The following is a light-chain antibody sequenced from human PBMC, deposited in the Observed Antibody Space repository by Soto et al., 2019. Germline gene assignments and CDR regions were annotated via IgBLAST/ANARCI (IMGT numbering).Light chain of an antibody. V-gene: IGLV2-14*01. J-gene: IGLJ1*01. Sequence: QSALTQPASVSGSPGQSITISCTGSSSDVGAYNYVSWYQQHPGKAPKLMIHEVSDRPSGASIRFSGSKSGNTAFLTITGLQAEDEADYYCSSYAGSSTLVFGTGTKLTVL. CDR1: SSDVGAYNY. CDR3: SSYAGSSTLV. CDR2: EVS.